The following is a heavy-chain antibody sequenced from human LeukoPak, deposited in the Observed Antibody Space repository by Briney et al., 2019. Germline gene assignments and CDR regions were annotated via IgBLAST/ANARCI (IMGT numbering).Heavy chain of an antibody. Sequence: GGSLRLSCAASGFTLRSYAMHWVRQAPGKGLEWVAVISYDETTKYYADSVKGRFTISSNNSKNTLYLQMNSLRPVDTAVYYCARSPGIAAAGTNWGQGTLVTVSS. CDR3: ARSPGIAAAGTN. V-gene: IGHV3-30-3*01. D-gene: IGHD6-13*01. J-gene: IGHJ4*02. CDR2: ISYDETTK. CDR1: GFTLRSYA.